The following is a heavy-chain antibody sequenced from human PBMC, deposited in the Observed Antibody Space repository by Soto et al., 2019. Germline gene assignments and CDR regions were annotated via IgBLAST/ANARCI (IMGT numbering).Heavy chain of an antibody. CDR1: GYTFTSYG. CDR2: MSAYNGNT. V-gene: IGHV1-18*01. J-gene: IGHJ6*02. CDR3: ARGGRITIFGLVTPPPDYYYYGMDV. Sequence: QVQLVQSGAEVKKPGASVKVSCKASGYTFTSYGISWVRQAPGQGLEWMGWMSAYNGNTNYAQKLPGRGTMTTATPKRTAYKGLSSPRSDDTAVYYCARGGRITIFGLVTPPPDYYYYGMDVWGPGTTLTVSS. D-gene: IGHD3-3*01.